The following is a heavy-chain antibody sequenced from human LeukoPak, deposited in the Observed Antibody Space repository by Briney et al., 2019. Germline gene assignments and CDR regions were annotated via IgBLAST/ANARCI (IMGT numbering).Heavy chain of an antibody. CDR2: IYYSGST. V-gene: IGHV4-39*01. CDR3: ARHRGYYDSSGYYYFDY. CDR1: GGSISSSSYY. D-gene: IGHD3-22*01. J-gene: IGHJ4*02. Sequence: SETLSLTCTVSGGSISSSSYYWGWIRQPPGKGLEWIGSIYYSGSTYYNPSLKSRVTISIDTSKNQFSLKLSSVTAADTAVYYCARHRGYYDSSGYYYFDYWGRGTLVTVSS.